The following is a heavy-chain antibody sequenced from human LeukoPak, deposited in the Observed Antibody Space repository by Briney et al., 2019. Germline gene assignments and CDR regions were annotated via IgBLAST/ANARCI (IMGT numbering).Heavy chain of an antibody. CDR3: ARHGTPLRYGSGNYYKGAPFDY. D-gene: IGHD3-10*01. V-gene: IGHV4-39*01. CDR2: INHSGST. Sequence: NPSETLSLTCTVSGGSISSGTYYWSWIRQPPGKGLEWIGEINHSGSTNYNPSLKSRVTISVDTSKNQFSLKLSSVTAADTAVYYCARHGTPLRYGSGNYYKGAPFDYWGQGTLVTVSS. J-gene: IGHJ4*02. CDR1: GGSISSGTYY.